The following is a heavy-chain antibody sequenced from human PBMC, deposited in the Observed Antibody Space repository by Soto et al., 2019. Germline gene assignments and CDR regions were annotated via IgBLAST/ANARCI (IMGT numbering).Heavy chain of an antibody. Sequence: PSETLSLTCTASGGSISSYYWSWIRQPPGKGLEWIGYIYYSGSTNYNPSLKSRVTISVDTSKNQFSLKLSSVTAADTAVYYCARGGGPHLKYSGYDYYNYWGQGTLVTVSS. CDR2: IYYSGST. V-gene: IGHV4-59*01. D-gene: IGHD5-12*01. J-gene: IGHJ4*02. CDR3: ARGGGPHLKYSGYDYYNY. CDR1: GGSISSYY.